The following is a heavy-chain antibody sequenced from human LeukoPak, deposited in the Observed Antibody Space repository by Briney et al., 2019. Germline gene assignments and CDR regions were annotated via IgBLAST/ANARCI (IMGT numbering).Heavy chain of an antibody. CDR1: GFTFSSYS. Sequence: GGSLRLSCAASGFTFSSYSMNWVRQAPGKGLEWVSYTTSSSGTTYYADSVKGRFTISRDNAKNSLYLQMNSLRAEDTAVYYCTRDGGYCSSTSCYLGVWGQGTMVTVSS. D-gene: IGHD2-2*01. J-gene: IGHJ3*01. CDR3: TRDGGYCSSTSCYLGV. V-gene: IGHV3-48*01. CDR2: TTSSSGTT.